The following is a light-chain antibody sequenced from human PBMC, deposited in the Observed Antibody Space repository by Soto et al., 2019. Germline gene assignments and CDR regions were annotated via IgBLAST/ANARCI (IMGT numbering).Light chain of an antibody. CDR2: ANS. V-gene: IGLV1-40*01. CDR1: SSNIGAGYD. CDR3: QSYDSSLSGFDV. Sequence: QSVLTQPPSVSGAPGQRVTISCTGSSSNIGAGYDVHWYQQPPGRAPKLLIYANSNRPSGVPDRFSGSRSGTSASLAITGLQAEDEADYSCQSYDSSLSGFDVFGTGTKLTVL. J-gene: IGLJ1*01.